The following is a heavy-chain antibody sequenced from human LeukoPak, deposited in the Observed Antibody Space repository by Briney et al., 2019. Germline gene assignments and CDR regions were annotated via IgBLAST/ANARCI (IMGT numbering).Heavy chain of an antibody. J-gene: IGHJ4*02. CDR1: GGTFTSYA. Sequence: SVKVSCKATGGTFTSYAISWVRHAPAQGLEWMGGVIPIFGTANYAQKFQSRVTITTDESPSTAYMELSSLSSEDTAVYYCARGPADSYYFDCWGQGTLVTVSS. CDR2: VIPIFGTA. V-gene: IGHV1-69*05. CDR3: ARGPADSYYFDC. D-gene: IGHD4-11*01.